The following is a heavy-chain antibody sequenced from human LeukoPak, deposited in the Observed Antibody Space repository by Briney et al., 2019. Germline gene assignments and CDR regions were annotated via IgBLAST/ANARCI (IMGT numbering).Heavy chain of an antibody. J-gene: IGHJ6*03. CDR3: ARSFLDYMDV. CDR2: IYKSGTT. D-gene: IGHD2/OR15-2a*01. CDR1: GESIDPYY. Sequence: SETLSLTCTVSGESIDPYYWNWIRQSAGKGLEWIGHIYKSGTTNFNPSPTSRVTMSLDTSRNQFSLKLRSVTAGDTAVYFCARSFLDYMDVWGKGTTVTVSS. V-gene: IGHV4-4*07.